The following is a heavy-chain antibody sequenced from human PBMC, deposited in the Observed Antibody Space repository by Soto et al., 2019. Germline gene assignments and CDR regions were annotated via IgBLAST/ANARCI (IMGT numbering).Heavy chain of an antibody. Sequence: GGSLRLSCAASGSLFSSSAMHWVRQAPGKGLEWVAVIWYDGSNKYYADSVKGRFTISRDNSKNTLYLQMNSLRAEDTAVYYCAREGYSYGRPYYFDYWGQGNLVTVSS. CDR3: AREGYSYGRPYYFDY. CDR1: GSLFSSSA. D-gene: IGHD5-18*01. J-gene: IGHJ4*02. V-gene: IGHV3-33*01. CDR2: IWYDGSNK.